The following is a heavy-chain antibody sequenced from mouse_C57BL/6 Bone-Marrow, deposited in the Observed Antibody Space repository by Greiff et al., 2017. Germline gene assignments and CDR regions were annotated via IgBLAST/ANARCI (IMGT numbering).Heavy chain of an antibody. D-gene: IGHD1-1*01. CDR3: ARALITTVVATDY. CDR2: IYPYNGVS. CDR1: GYSFTGYY. Sequence: EVQLQQSGPELAKPGASVKISCKASGYSFTGYYMHWVKQSPGHILDWIGYIYPYNGVSCYNQKFKGKATVTEDKSSSTAYMELRSLTSEDSAVXYCARALITTVVATDYWGQGTTLTVSS. V-gene: IGHV1-31*01. J-gene: IGHJ2*01.